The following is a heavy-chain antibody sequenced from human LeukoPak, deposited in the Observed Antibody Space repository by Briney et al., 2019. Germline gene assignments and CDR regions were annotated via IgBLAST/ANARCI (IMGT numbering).Heavy chain of an antibody. V-gene: IGHV1-8*01. CDR2: MNPNSGNT. CDR3: ASSIGLAVHRAFFDY. D-gene: IGHD2-21*01. Sequence: EASVKVSCKASGYTFTSYDINWVRQATGQGLEWMGWMNPNSGNTGYAQKLQGRVTMTTDTSTSTAYMELRSLRSDDTAVYYCASSIGLAVHRAFFDYWGQGTLVTVSS. CDR1: GYTFTSYD. J-gene: IGHJ4*02.